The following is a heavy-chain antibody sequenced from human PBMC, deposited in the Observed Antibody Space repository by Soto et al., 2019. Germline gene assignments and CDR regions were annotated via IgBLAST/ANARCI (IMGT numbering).Heavy chain of an antibody. CDR2: IGTSNDNT. CDR3: ARSPPSSFGSGWWY. Sequence: QVQLVQSGGEVKKPGASVKVSCKASGYTFTNYGITWVRQAPGQGLEWMGWIGTSNDNTNYGQKFQGRVPMTTDTSTGTAYMELRSLRSDDTAFYYCARSPPSSFGSGWWYWGQGTLVTVSS. CDR1: GYTFTNYG. J-gene: IGHJ4*02. D-gene: IGHD6-19*01. V-gene: IGHV1-18*01.